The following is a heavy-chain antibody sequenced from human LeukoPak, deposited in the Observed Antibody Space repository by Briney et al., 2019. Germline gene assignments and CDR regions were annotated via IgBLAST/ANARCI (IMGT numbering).Heavy chain of an antibody. CDR3: ARAERSWYNFFDY. J-gene: IGHJ4*02. Sequence: GGSLRLSCAASGFTFSDYYMSWIRQAPGKGLEWVSYISSSGSTIYYADSVKGRFTISRDSTKNSLYLQMNSLRAEDTAVYYCARAERSWYNFFDYWGQGTLVTVSS. D-gene: IGHD6-13*01. V-gene: IGHV3-11*04. CDR1: GFTFSDYY. CDR2: ISSSGSTI.